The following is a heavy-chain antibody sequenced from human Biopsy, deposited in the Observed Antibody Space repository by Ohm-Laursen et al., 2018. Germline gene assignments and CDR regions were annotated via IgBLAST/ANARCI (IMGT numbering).Heavy chain of an antibody. CDR2: ISWSSDSI. Sequence: SLRLSCAASGFRFDNTGMHWVRQGPGKGLEWVAGISWSSDSITYAKSVTGRFTISRDNGENSLNLQMNSLRPEDTALYYCTKNTQWEGSGYLDAFHIWGHGAMVTVSS. D-gene: IGHD3-22*01. CDR3: TKNTQWEGSGYLDAFHI. V-gene: IGHV3-9*01. J-gene: IGHJ3*02. CDR1: GFRFDNTG.